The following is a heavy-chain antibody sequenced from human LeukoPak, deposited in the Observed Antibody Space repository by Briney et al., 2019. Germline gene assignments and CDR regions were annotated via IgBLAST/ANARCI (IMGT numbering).Heavy chain of an antibody. CDR3: AREQYDILTGYEGGNAFDI. CDR2: IRQDGSKI. D-gene: IGHD3-9*01. J-gene: IGHJ3*02. V-gene: IGHV3-7*01. CDR1: GFTFSTYW. Sequence: GGSLRLSCAASGFTFSTYWMSWVRQAPGKGLEWVANIRQDGSKIYYVDSVKGRFTISRDNAKNSLYLQMNNLRAEDTAVYYCAREQYDILTGYEGGNAFDIWGQGTMVTVSS.